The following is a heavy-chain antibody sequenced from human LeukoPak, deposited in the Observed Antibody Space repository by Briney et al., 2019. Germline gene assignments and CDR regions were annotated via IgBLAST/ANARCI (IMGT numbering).Heavy chain of an antibody. CDR3: AGGRMIRGVILSYGAFDL. D-gene: IGHD3-10*01. Sequence: SETLSLTCTVSGGSISSYYWIRIRQHPGKGLEWIGQINYSGKTNYNPSLKIRITISIDTSKTKISLKPRSITAADTAIYYYAGGRMIRGVILSYGAFDLWGQGTVVTVSS. CDR1: GGSISSYY. CDR2: INYSGKT. V-gene: IGHV4-59*08. J-gene: IGHJ3*01.